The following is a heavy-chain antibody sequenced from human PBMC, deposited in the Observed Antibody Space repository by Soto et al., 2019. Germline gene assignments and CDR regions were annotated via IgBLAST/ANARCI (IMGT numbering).Heavy chain of an antibody. J-gene: IGHJ4*02. CDR3: ITDRGRRAGYAQDY. Sequence: EVQLVESGGGLVKPGGSLRLSCAASGFTFSDAWMSWVRQAPGKGLEWVGRIKSKTDGGTTDYAAPVKGRFTISRDDSKDTLYLQMNSLETDDTAVYYCITDRGRRAGYAQDYWGQGTQVTVSS. CDR1: GFTFSDAW. CDR2: IKSKTDGGTT. V-gene: IGHV3-15*01. D-gene: IGHD5-18*01.